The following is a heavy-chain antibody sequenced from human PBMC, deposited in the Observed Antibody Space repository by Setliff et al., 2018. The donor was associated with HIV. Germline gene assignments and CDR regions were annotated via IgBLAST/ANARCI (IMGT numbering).Heavy chain of an antibody. D-gene: IGHD2-2*01. J-gene: IGHJ6*03. Sequence: PGESLKISYKGSGYSFTNYWIGWVRQVPGRGLEWMGIIYPADSDTRYSPSFQGQVTISADKSISTAYLQWSSLRASDTAVYYCSRASDPSHRMPPTNYYYYMDVWGKGTKVTVSS. V-gene: IGHV5-51*01. CDR3: SRASDPSHRMPPTNYYYYMDV. CDR1: GYSFTNYW. CDR2: IYPADSDT.